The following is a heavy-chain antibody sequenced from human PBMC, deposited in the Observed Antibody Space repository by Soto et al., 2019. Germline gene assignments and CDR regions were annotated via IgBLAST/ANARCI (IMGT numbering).Heavy chain of an antibody. CDR1: GFTLSDYT. CDR3: AKDIKCEDFTYGCFYYGMDV. V-gene: IGHV3-30*18. CDR2: TSYNGNSK. J-gene: IGHJ6*02. Sequence: PGGSLRLSCAASGFTLSDYTMNWVRQAQGNGLEWVASTSYNGNSKYYVDSVKGRFTISRDNSKNTLHLEMITLRPDYTAVYYCAKDIKCEDFTYGCFYYGMDVWGQGATVTVSS. D-gene: IGHD2-15*01.